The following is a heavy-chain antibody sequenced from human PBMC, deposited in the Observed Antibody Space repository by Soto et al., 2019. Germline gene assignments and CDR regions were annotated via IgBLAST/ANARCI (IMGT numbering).Heavy chain of an antibody. D-gene: IGHD3-9*01. V-gene: IGHV6-1*01. CDR3: ARYLTGPPLYYYGMDV. Sequence: SETLSLTCAISGDSVSSNSAAWNWIRQSPSRGLEWLGRTYYRSKWYNDYAVSVKSRITINPDTSKNQFSLQLNSVTPEDTAGYYCARYLTGPPLYYYGMDVWGQGTTVTVSS. CDR1: GDSVSSNSAA. J-gene: IGHJ6*02. CDR2: TYYRSKWYN.